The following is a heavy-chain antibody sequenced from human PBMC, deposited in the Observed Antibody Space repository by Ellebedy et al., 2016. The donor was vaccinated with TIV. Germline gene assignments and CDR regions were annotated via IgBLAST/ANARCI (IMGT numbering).Heavy chain of an antibody. D-gene: IGHD4-17*01. CDR3: VKEGGNGDHPTTFDC. CDR2: IPGNGINT. Sequence: GESLKISCAASGFTFSNYAMSWVRQAPGKGLEWVSAIPGNGINTYHTDSVKGRFTISRDNSKNTLYLQMNSLRAEDTALYYCVKEGGNGDHPTTFDCWGHGTLVTVSS. CDR1: GFTFSNYA. J-gene: IGHJ4*01. V-gene: IGHV3-23*01.